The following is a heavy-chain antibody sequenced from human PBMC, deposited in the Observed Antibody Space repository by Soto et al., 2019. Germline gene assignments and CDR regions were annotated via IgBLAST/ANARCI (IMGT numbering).Heavy chain of an antibody. CDR3: ARGITLVRGLIIPKYFDY. CDR2: IYHSGST. J-gene: IGHJ4*02. V-gene: IGHV4-4*02. CDR1: GGSISSSNW. D-gene: IGHD3-10*01. Sequence: SETLSLTCAVSGGSISSSNWWSWVRQPPGKGLEWIGEIYHSGSTNYNPSLKSRVTISLDTSENQFSLKVNSVTAADTAVYYCARGITLVRGLIIPKYFDYWGQGTLVTVS.